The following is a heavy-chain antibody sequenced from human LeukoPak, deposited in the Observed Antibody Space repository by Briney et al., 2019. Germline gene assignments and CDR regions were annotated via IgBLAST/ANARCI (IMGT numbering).Heavy chain of an antibody. V-gene: IGHV3-30-3*01. J-gene: IGHJ5*02. D-gene: IGHD4-17*01. CDR2: ISYDGSNK. CDR3: ARDSDDYGDYGYGWFDP. Sequence: GGSLRLSCAASGFTFSSYAMHWVRQAPGKRLEWVAVISYDGSNKYYADSVKGRFTISRDNSKNTLYLQMNSLRAEDTAVYYCARDSDDYGDYGYGWFDPWGQGTLVTVSS. CDR1: GFTFSSYA.